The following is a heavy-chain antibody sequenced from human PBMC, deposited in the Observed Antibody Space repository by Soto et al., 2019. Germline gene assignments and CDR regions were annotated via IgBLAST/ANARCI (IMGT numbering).Heavy chain of an antibody. V-gene: IGHV4-34*01. CDR1: GGSFSGYY. D-gene: IGHD5-12*01. J-gene: IGHJ6*02. CDR2: INHSGST. Sequence: SETLSLTCAVYGGSFSGYYWSWIRQPPGKGLEWIGEINHSGSTNYNPSLKSRVTISVATSKNQFSLKLSSVTAADTAVYYCARGGWVATIMNYYYGMDVWGQGTTVTVSS. CDR3: ARGGWVATIMNYYYGMDV.